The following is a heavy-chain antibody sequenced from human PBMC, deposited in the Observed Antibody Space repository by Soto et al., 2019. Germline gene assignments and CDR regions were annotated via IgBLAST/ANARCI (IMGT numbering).Heavy chain of an antibody. Sequence: SETLSLTCAVYGGSFSGYYWSWIRQPPGKGLEWIGEINHSGSTNYNPSLKSRVTISVDTSKNQFSLKLSSVTAADTAVYYCARVPRYCSGGSCYSVSYYYFMDVWGKGTTVTAP. V-gene: IGHV4-34*01. CDR1: GGSFSGYY. D-gene: IGHD2-15*01. J-gene: IGHJ6*03. CDR3: ARVPRYCSGGSCYSVSYYYFMDV. CDR2: INHSGST.